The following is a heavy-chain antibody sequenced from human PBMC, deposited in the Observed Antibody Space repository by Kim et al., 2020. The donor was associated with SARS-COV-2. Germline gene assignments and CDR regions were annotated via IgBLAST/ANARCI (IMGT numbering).Heavy chain of an antibody. J-gene: IGHJ3*02. V-gene: IGHV4-61*01. CDR1: GGSVSSGSYY. D-gene: IGHD3-10*01. Sequence: SETLSLTFTVSGGSVSSGSYYWSWIRQPPGKGLEWIGYINYSGSTNYNPALKSRVTISVDTYKNQFSLKLSSVTAADTDVYYCAGPRGFGEFFEAFDIWGQGTMVTVSS. CDR2: INYSGST. CDR3: AGPRGFGEFFEAFDI.